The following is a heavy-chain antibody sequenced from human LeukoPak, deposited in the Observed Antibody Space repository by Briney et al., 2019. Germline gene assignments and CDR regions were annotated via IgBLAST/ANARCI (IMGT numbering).Heavy chain of an antibody. CDR3: ARHSRTYYDILTGPYGGNFDY. Sequence: SETLSLTYTVSGGSISSYYWSWIRQPPGKGLEWIGEINHSGSTNYNPSLKSRVTISVDTSKNQFSLKLSSVTAADTAVFYCARHSRTYYDILTGPYGGNFDYWGQGTLVTVSS. V-gene: IGHV4-34*01. CDR2: INHSGST. CDR1: GGSISSYY. J-gene: IGHJ4*02. D-gene: IGHD3-9*01.